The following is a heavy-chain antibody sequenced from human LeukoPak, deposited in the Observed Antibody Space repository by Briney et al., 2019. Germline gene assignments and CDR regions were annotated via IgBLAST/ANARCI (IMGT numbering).Heavy chain of an antibody. D-gene: IGHD2-8*01. CDR1: GFTFSSYS. Sequence: GGSLRLSCAASGFTFSSYSMNWVRQAPGKGLEWVSSISSSSSHIYYADSVKGRFTISRDNAKNSLYLQMNSLRAEDTAVYYCAREECTNGVCYTDSFDYWGQGTLVTVSS. CDR3: AREECTNGVCYTDSFDY. V-gene: IGHV3-21*01. J-gene: IGHJ4*02. CDR2: ISSSSSHI.